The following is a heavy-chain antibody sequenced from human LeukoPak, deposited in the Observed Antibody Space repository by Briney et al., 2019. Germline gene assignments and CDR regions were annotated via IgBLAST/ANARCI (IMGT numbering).Heavy chain of an antibody. CDR3: ARGAHYGDYNNWFDP. D-gene: IGHD4-17*01. Sequence: GGSLRLSCAASGFTFSSYGMHWVRQAPGKGLEWVAVTWYDGSNKYYADSVKGRFTISRDNSKNTLYLQMNSLRAEDTAVYYCARGAHYGDYNNWFDPWGQGTLVTVSS. J-gene: IGHJ5*02. CDR1: GFTFSSYG. V-gene: IGHV3-33*01. CDR2: TWYDGSNK.